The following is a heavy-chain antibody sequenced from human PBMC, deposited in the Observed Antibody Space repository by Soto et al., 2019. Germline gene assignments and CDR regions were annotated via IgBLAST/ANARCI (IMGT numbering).Heavy chain of an antibody. D-gene: IGHD6-19*01. CDR3: ARDGRLYSSGCFPDY. CDR1: GFTFSSYG. Sequence: PGGSLRLSCAASGFTFSSYGMHWVRQAPGKGLEWVAVIWYDGSNKYYADSVKGRFTISRDNSKNTLYLQMNSLRAEDTAVYYCARDGRLYSSGCFPDYWGQGTLVTVSS. J-gene: IGHJ4*02. CDR2: IWYDGSNK. V-gene: IGHV3-33*01.